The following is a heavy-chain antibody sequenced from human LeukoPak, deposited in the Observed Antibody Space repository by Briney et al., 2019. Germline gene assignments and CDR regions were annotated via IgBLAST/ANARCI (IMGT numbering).Heavy chain of an antibody. CDR3: ARSQYYYDSSGSLYFDY. D-gene: IGHD3-22*01. Sequence: ASVKVSCKASGYTFTSYGISWVRQAPGQGLEWMGWISAYNGNTNYAQKLQGRVTMTTDTSTSTAYMELRSLRSDDTAVYYCARSQYYYDSSGSLYFDYWGQGTLVTVSS. J-gene: IGHJ4*02. CDR1: GYTFTSYG. CDR2: ISAYNGNT. V-gene: IGHV1-18*01.